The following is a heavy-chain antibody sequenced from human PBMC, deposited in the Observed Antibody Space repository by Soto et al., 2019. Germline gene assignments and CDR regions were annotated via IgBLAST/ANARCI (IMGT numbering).Heavy chain of an antibody. CDR1: GYTFTSNG. V-gene: IGHV1-18*01. Sequence: QVQLVQSGPEVKKPGASVKVSCKASGYTFTSNGFSWVRQAPGQGLEWMGWISAYNGNTNYAQKVQGRVTMTTDTSTRAAYMERRNPRSDDTAVYYCARDPGGYCSGGSCYVNEAFDIWGQGTMVTVSS. J-gene: IGHJ3*02. CDR2: ISAYNGNT. D-gene: IGHD2-15*01. CDR3: ARDPGGYCSGGSCYVNEAFDI.